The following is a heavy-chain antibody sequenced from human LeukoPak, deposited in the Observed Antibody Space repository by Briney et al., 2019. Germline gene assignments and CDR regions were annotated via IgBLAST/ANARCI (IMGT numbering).Heavy chain of an antibody. CDR3: ARRTYSSGWSNFDY. CDR1: GGSVSSGSYY. CDR2: IYYSGST. J-gene: IGHJ4*02. Sequence: SETLSLTCTVSGGSVSSGSYYWSWIRQPPGKGLVWIGYIYYSGSTNYNPSLKSRVTISVDTSKNQFSLKLSSVTAADTAVYYCARRTYSSGWSNFDYWGQVTLVTVSS. V-gene: IGHV4-61*01. D-gene: IGHD6-19*01.